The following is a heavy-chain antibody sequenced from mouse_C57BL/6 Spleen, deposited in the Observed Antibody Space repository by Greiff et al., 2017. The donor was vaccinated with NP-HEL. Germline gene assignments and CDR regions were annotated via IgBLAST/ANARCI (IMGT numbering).Heavy chain of an antibody. CDR1: GYTFTDYE. CDR3: TRGVADWYFDV. CDR2: IDPETGGT. V-gene: IGHV1-15*01. J-gene: IGHJ1*03. Sequence: VQLQQSGAELVRPGASVTLSCKASGYTFTDYEMHWVKQTPVHGLEWIGAIDPETGGTAYNQKFKGKAILTADKSSSPAYMDLRSLTSEDSAFYYCTRGVADWYFDVWGTGTTVTVSS. D-gene: IGHD1-1*02.